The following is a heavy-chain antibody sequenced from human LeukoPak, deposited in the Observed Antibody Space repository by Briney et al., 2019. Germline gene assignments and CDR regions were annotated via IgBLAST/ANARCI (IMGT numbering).Heavy chain of an antibody. CDR3: ARAVPAPGTPENAFDI. J-gene: IGHJ3*02. Sequence: PGGSLRLSCAASGFTFNNYAMHWVRQAPGEGLKWVAVISRDGTQQYYADSVKGRLTISRDNSQSTLYLHMNSLSTEDTALYYCARAVPAPGTPENAFDIWGQGTLVTVSS. V-gene: IGHV3-30*04. CDR1: GFTFNNYA. D-gene: IGHD6-13*01. CDR2: ISRDGTQQ.